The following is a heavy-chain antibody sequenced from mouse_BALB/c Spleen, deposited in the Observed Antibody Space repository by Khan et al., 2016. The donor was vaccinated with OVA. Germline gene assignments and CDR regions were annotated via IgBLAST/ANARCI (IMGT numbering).Heavy chain of an antibody. Sequence: VQLQQSGAELGKPGASVKLSCTASGFNIQDTYIHWVKQRPEQGLEWIGRIDPSNGNTKYDPKFPGKATITADTSSNTAYLQLSSLTSEDTAVYYCARNDGYDVDYWGQGTPLTVSS. V-gene: IGHV14-3*02. CDR3: ARNDGYDVDY. D-gene: IGHD2-2*01. CDR2: IDPSNGNT. CDR1: GFNIQDTY. J-gene: IGHJ2*01.